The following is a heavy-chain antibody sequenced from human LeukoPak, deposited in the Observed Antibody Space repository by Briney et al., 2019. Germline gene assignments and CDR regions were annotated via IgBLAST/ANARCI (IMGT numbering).Heavy chain of an antibody. D-gene: IGHD3-16*01. Sequence: GGSLRLSCAASGFTFDDYAMHWVRQAPGKGLEWVSGVSWNDVSIGYADSVKGRFTISRDNAKNSLYLYMNSLRPEDTALYYCAKACPHYVGDAFDIWGQGTMVTVSS. CDR2: VSWNDVSI. CDR1: GFTFDDYA. CDR3: AKACPHYVGDAFDI. J-gene: IGHJ3*02. V-gene: IGHV3-9*01.